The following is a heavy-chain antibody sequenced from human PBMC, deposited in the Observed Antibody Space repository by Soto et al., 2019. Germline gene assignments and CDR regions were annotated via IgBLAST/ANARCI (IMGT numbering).Heavy chain of an antibody. Sequence: PGESLRLSCAVSGFTLSSYDMHWVRQSAGKGLEWVSSIGTAGDTYYAASVKGRFTMSRENARTSLYLQMNSLRAGDTAVYYCVRADGSASGEATFDYWGQGTLVTAPQ. CDR1: GFTLSSYD. J-gene: IGHJ4*02. CDR3: VRADGSASGEATFDY. D-gene: IGHD3-22*01. V-gene: IGHV3-13*01. CDR2: IGTAGDT.